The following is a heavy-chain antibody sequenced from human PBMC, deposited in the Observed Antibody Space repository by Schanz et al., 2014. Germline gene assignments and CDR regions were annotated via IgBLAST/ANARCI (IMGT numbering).Heavy chain of an antibody. CDR1: GYIFTSYA. J-gene: IGHJ4*02. V-gene: IGHV7-4-1*02. CDR3: ARHERFEELSVVDY. D-gene: IGHD3-10*01. Sequence: QVQLVQSGSQLKKPGASVKISCKASGYIFTSYALNWVRQAPGQGLEWMGYINTNTGNPTAAQGFTGRVVFSLDTYDKTAYLQINSLSPEDTAVYFCARHERFEELSVVDYWGQGTRVTVSS. CDR2: INTNTGNP.